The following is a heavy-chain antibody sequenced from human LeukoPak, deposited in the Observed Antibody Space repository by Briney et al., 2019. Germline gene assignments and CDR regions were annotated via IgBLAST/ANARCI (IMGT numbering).Heavy chain of an antibody. D-gene: IGHD2-2*01. CDR1: GGSISSSSYY. Sequence: PSETLSLTCTVSGGSISSSSYYWGWIRQPPGKGLEWIGSIYYSGSTYYNPSLKSRVTISVDTSKNQFSLKLSSVTAADTAVYYCARSVPANWFDPWGQGTLVTVSS. J-gene: IGHJ5*02. CDR3: ARSVPANWFDP. V-gene: IGHV4-39*07. CDR2: IYYSGST.